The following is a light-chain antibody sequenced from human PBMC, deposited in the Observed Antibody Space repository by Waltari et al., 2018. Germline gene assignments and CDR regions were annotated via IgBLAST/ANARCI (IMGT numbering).Light chain of an antibody. CDR3: STYTTSSALL. J-gene: IGLJ3*02. CDR1: SSDVGGYSF. Sequence: QSALTQPASVSGSPGQSITISCTGTSSDVGGYSFVSWYQQHPGKAPKIMIYDVSKRPSGISNRFSGSKSGNTASLTISGLQTEDEADYFCSTYTTSSALLFGGGTRLTVL. V-gene: IGLV2-14*03. CDR2: DVS.